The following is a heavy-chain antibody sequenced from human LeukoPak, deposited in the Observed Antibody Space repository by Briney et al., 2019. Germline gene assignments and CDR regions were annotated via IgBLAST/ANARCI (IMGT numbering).Heavy chain of an antibody. CDR1: GITFSSYW. CDR3: ATYRQVLLPFES. V-gene: IGHV3-21*04. Sequence: GGSLRLSCAASGITFSSYWMSWVRQAPGKGLEWVSSISSSSSFIYYADSVKGRFIISRDNSKSTLSLQMNSLRAEDTAIYYCATYRQVLLPFESWGQGTLVTVSS. CDR2: ISSSSSFI. J-gene: IGHJ4*02. D-gene: IGHD2-8*02.